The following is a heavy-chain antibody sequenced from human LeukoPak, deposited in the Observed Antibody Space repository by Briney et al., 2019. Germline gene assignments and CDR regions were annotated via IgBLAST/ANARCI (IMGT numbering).Heavy chain of an antibody. J-gene: IGHJ6*02. V-gene: IGHV4-34*01. CDR3: SRSGLTGMREYERADYYYYGMDL. Sequence: SETLSLTCDVPGGSFSGYLWSWIRQSPGKGLEWIGEVNYRGSPNYNPSLESRVTISVDTSKDQLSLKLTSVTAADTALYYCSRSGLTGMREYERADYYYYGMDLWGQGTAVTVFS. D-gene: IGHD3-16*01. CDR2: VNYRGSP. CDR1: GGSFSGYL.